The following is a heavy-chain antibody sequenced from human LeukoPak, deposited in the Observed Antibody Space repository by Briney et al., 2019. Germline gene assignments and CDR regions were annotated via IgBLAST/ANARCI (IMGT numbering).Heavy chain of an antibody. Sequence: GGSLRLSCAASGFAFSTSAMSWVRQAPGKGLEWVSAISGGSDSTYYADSVKGRFTISRDNSKSTLYLQMNSLRDEDTALYYCARDISFNDYWGQGTLVTVSS. CDR1: GFAFSTSA. CDR3: ARDISFNDY. CDR2: ISGGSDST. D-gene: IGHD3-9*01. V-gene: IGHV3-23*01. J-gene: IGHJ4*02.